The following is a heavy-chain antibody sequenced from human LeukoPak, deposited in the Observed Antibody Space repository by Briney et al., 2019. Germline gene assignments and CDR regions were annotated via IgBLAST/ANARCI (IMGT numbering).Heavy chain of an antibody. CDR2: ISSSSSYI. CDR3: ASYPLGGARPAP. D-gene: IGHD6-6*01. V-gene: IGHV3-21*03. Sequence: GGSLRLSCAASGFTFSSYSMNWVRQAPGKGLEWVSSISSSSSYIYYADSVKGRFTISRGNAKNSLYLQMNSLRAEDTAVYYCASYPLGGARPAPWGQGTLVTVSS. J-gene: IGHJ5*02. CDR1: GFTFSSYS.